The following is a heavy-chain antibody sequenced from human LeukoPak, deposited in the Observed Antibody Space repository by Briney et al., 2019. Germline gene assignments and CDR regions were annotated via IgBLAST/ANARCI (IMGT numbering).Heavy chain of an antibody. J-gene: IGHJ3*02. Sequence: PGGSLRLSCTASAFTFSSYNMNWVRQAPGKGLEWVSSISSSSNYIFYTNSVKGRFTISRGNAKNSLYLQMNSLRAEDTAVYYCAREGKYSSSLGAFDIWGQGTMVTVSS. CDR3: AREGKYSSSLGAFDI. V-gene: IGHV3-21*01. CDR1: AFTFSSYN. CDR2: ISSSSNYI. D-gene: IGHD6-6*01.